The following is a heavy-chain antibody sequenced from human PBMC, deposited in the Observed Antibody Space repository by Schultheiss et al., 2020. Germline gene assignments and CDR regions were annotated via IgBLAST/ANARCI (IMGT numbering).Heavy chain of an antibody. CDR2: ISSSSSYI. CDR1: GFTFSSYA. V-gene: IGHV3-21*04. Sequence: GESLKISCAASGFTFSSYAMHWVRQAPGKGLEWVSSISSSSSYIYYADSVKGRFTISRDNSKNTLYLQMNSLRAEDTAVYYCARPSGFGVLNPFDYWGQGTLVTVSS. CDR3: ARPSGFGVLNPFDY. J-gene: IGHJ4*02. D-gene: IGHD3-3*01.